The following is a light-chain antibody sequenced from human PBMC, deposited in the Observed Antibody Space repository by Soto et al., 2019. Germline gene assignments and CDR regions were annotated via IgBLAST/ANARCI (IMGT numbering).Light chain of an antibody. CDR1: SRDIGSDNF. V-gene: IGLV2-11*01. CDR2: DVT. J-gene: IGLJ3*02. CDR3: CSYAGAPSALL. Sequence: QSVLTQPRSVSGSPGQSVTISCTGSSRDIGSDNFVSWFQQVPGKAPKLIIYDVTNRPSGVPDRFSASKSGNTASLTISGLQAEDEADYYCCSYAGAPSALLFGGGTKLTVL.